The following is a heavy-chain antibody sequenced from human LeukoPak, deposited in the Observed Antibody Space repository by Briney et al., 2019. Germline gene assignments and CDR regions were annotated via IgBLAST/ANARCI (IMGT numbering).Heavy chain of an antibody. Sequence: GGSLRLSCAASGFTFSSYAISWVRQAPGKGLEWVSAISGSGGSTYYADSVKGRFTISRDNAKNSLYLQMNSLRAEDTAVYYCARGGLTIFGVVPEGDWGQGTLVTVSS. CDR2: ISGSGGST. CDR3: ARGGLTIFGVVPEGD. D-gene: IGHD3-3*01. CDR1: GFTFSSYA. V-gene: IGHV3-23*01. J-gene: IGHJ4*02.